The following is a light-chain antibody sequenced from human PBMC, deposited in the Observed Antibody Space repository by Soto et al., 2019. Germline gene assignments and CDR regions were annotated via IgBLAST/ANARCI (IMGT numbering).Light chain of an antibody. V-gene: IGKV1-33*01. J-gene: IGKJ4*01. CDR3: QQFDDLPRT. Sequence: DIQITQSPSSLSASVGDRVTITCQASQDIRNYLNWYQQKPGKAPKVLISLASTLETGVPSRFSGGGSGTDFTFTISSLQPEDIATYYCQQFDDLPRTFGGGTKVDIK. CDR2: LAS. CDR1: QDIRNY.